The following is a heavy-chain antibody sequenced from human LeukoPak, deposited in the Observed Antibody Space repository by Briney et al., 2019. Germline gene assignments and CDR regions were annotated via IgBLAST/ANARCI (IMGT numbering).Heavy chain of an antibody. J-gene: IGHJ4*02. V-gene: IGHV1-18*01. CDR1: GYTFTSYG. D-gene: IGHD1-26*01. Sequence: SVKLSCTASGYTFTSYGMSWVRQAPGKGLEWVLWISAYNGNTNYAQKLQGRVTMTTDTSTSTPYMELRSLRSDETAVYYCVRDIVDFDYWGQGTLVTVSS. CDR2: ISAYNGNT. CDR3: VRDIVDFDY.